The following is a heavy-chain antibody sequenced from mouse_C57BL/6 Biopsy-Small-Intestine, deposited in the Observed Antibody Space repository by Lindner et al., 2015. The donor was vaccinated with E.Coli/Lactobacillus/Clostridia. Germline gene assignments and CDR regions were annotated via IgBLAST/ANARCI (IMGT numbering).Heavy chain of an antibody. CDR3: AREMAGSGSFYHHY. CDR2: IIPLLGVT. V-gene: IGHV1-74*01. Sequence: SVKVSCKASGGTFSSYTTSWVRQAPGQGLQWMGRIIPLLGVTDYAQGFQGRVTLTADKSTGTVYMEVTSLRSDDTAVYYCAREMAGSGSFYHHYWGQGTLVTVSS. CDR1: GGTFSSYT. J-gene: IGHJ4*01. D-gene: IGHD1-1*01.